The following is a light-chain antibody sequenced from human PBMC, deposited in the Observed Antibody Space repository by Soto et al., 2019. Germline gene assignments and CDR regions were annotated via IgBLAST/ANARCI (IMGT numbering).Light chain of an antibody. J-gene: IGKJ1*01. Sequence: EIVLTQSPGTLSLSPGERATLSCRASQRVSSHSLAWYQQKPGQAPRTLIYGASSRATGIPDRFSASGSGTAFTLTISRLEPEDFAVYYCHHYPRSSWTFGQGTKVEVK. CDR3: HHYPRSSWT. V-gene: IGKV3-20*01. CDR2: GAS. CDR1: QRVSSHS.